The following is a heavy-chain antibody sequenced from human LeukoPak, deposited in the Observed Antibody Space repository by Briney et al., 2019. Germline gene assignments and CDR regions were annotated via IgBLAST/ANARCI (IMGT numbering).Heavy chain of an antibody. CDR2: ISSSSGYI. J-gene: IGHJ5*02. Sequence: GGSLRLSCAASGFTFSSYSMNWVRQAPGKGLEWVASISSSSGYIYYAGSVKGRFTISRDNAKNALYLQMSSLRAEDTAVYYCARDAFDPWGQGTLVTVSS. CDR1: GFTFSSYS. V-gene: IGHV3-21*01. CDR3: ARDAFDP.